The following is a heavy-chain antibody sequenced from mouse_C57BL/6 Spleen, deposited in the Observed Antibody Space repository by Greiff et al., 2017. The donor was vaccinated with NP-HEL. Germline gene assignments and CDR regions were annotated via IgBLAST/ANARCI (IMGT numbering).Heavy chain of an antibody. J-gene: IGHJ3*01. V-gene: IGHV1-64*01. CDR2: IHPNSGST. CDR1: GYTFTSYW. Sequence: QVQLQQPGAELVKPGASVKLSCKASGYTFTSYWMHWVKQRPGQGLEWIGMIHPNSGSTNYNEKFKSKATLTVDKSSSTAYMQLSSLTSEDSAVYYCAREGYDYVRGFAYWGQGTLVTVSA. CDR3: AREGYDYVRGFAY. D-gene: IGHD2-4*01.